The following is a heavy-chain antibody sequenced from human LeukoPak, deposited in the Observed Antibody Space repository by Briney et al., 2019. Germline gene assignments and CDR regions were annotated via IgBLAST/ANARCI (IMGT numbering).Heavy chain of an antibody. D-gene: IGHD2-15*01. CDR2: IWDDGSDN. J-gene: IGHJ4*02. V-gene: IGHV3-30*02. Sequence: PGGSLSLSCVASGFPFSNHGMHWVRQAPGKGLEWVASIWDDGSDNYSADSVWGRFTISRDNSRNTLFLQMNSLRPEDTAVYYCEKDAADLLYYFDHWGQGALGTGSS. CDR1: GFPFSNHG. CDR3: EKDAADLLYYFDH.